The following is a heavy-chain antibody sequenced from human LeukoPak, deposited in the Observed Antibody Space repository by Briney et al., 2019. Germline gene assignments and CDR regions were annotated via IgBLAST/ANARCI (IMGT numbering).Heavy chain of an antibody. V-gene: IGHV1-18*04. CDR3: AREEVVAATDLFDY. Sequence: RASVKVSCKASGYTFTSYGISWVRQAPGQGLEWMGWISAYNGNTNYAQKLQGRVTMTTDTSTSTAYMELRSLRSDGTAVYYCAREEVVAATDLFDYWGQGTLVTVSS. CDR1: GYTFTSYG. J-gene: IGHJ4*02. D-gene: IGHD2-15*01. CDR2: ISAYNGNT.